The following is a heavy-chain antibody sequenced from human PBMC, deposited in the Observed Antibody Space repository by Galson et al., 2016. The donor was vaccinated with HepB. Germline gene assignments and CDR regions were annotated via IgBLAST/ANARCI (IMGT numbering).Heavy chain of an antibody. CDR3: AREPDYSNYEAWFDP. CDR1: GGSISSSYW. J-gene: IGHJ5*02. CDR2: IYHNGMT. Sequence: TLSLTCAVSGGSISSSYWWSWVRQAPGKGLAWIGEIYHNGMTKYNPSLKSRVTISLANSKNQFSLRLNSMTAADTAVYYCAREPDYSNYEAWFDPWGQGTQLTVSS. V-gene: IGHV4-4*02. D-gene: IGHD4-11*01.